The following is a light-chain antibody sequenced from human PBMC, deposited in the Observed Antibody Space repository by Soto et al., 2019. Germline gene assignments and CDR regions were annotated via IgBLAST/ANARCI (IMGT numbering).Light chain of an antibody. Sequence: QSVLTQPPSVSAAPGQTVTISCSGSSSNVGHESVSWYQSLPGTAPKLLIYDNYNRPSGIPDRFSGSKSGTSATLGITGLQTGDEADYYCGTWDSTLNVWVFGGGTKLTVL. J-gene: IGLJ3*02. V-gene: IGLV1-51*01. CDR1: SSNVGHES. CDR2: DNY. CDR3: GTWDSTLNVWV.